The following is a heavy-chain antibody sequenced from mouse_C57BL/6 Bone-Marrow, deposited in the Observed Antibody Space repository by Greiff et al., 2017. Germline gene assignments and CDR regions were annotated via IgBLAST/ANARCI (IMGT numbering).Heavy chain of an antibody. J-gene: IGHJ4*01. CDR2: INYYGSST. Sequence: EVKVVESEGGLVQPGSSMKLSCTASGFTFSDYYMAWVRQVPEKGLEWVANINYYGSSTYYLDSLKSRFIISRDNAKNILYLQMSSLKSEDTATYYCARGEIYYGNYDYAMDYWGQGTSVTVSS. V-gene: IGHV5-16*01. D-gene: IGHD2-1*01. CDR3: ARGEIYYGNYDYAMDY. CDR1: GFTFSDYY.